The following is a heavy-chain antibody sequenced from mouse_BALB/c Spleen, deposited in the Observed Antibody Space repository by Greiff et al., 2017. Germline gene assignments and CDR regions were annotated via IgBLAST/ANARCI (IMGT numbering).Heavy chain of an antibody. J-gene: IGHJ2*01. D-gene: IGHD1-1*01. V-gene: IGHV1-5*01. Sequence: EVQLQQSGTVLARPGASVKMSCKASGYTFTSYWMHWVKQRPGQGLEWIGAIYPGNSDTSYNQKFKGKAKLTAVTSTSTAYMELSSLTNEDSAVYYCTRDYYGSSYFDDWGQGTTLTVSS. CDR3: TRDYYGSSYFDD. CDR1: GYTFTSYW. CDR2: IYPGNSDT.